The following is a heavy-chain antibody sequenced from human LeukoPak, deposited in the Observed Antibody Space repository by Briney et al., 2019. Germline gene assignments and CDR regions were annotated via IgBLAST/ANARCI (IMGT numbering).Heavy chain of an antibody. Sequence: PGGSLRLSCAASGLTFSSYWMSWVRQAPGKGLEWVANIKQDGSEKYYVDSVKGRFTISRDNAKNSLYLQMNSLRAEDTALYYCVKDAGTAWGQGTLVTVSS. CDR1: GLTFSSYW. CDR3: VKDAGTA. V-gene: IGHV3-7*01. J-gene: IGHJ5*02. CDR2: IKQDGSEK. D-gene: IGHD2-8*02.